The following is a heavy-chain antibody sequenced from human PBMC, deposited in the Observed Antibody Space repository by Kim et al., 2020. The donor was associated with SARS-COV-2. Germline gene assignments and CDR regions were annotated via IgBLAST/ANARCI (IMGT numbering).Heavy chain of an antibody. CDR3: ARDSLGP. Sequence: SETLSLTCTVSGGSISSYYWSWIRQPPGKGLEWIGYIYYSGSTNYNPSLKSRVTISVDTSKNQFSLKLSSVTAADTAVYYRARDSLGPWGQGTLVTVSS. CDR1: GGSISSYY. CDR2: IYYSGST. D-gene: IGHD3-10*01. V-gene: IGHV4-59*01. J-gene: IGHJ5*02.